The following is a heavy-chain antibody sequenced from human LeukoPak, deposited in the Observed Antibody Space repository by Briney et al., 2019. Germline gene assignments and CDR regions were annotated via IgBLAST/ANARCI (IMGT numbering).Heavy chain of an antibody. J-gene: IGHJ5*02. V-gene: IGHV1-69*13. CDR2: IIPIFGTA. CDR1: GGTFSSYA. CDR3: ARDLTMVRGARYRPYNWFAP. D-gene: IGHD3-10*01. Sequence: PWASVKVSCKASGGTFSSYAISWVRQAPGQGLEWMGGIIPIFGTANYAQKFQGRVTITADESTSTAYMVLSSLRSEDTAVYYCARDLTMVRGARYRPYNWFAPWGQGTLVTVSS.